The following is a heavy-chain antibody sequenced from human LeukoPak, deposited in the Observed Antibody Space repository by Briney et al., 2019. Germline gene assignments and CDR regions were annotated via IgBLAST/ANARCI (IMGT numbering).Heavy chain of an antibody. J-gene: IGHJ6*02. V-gene: IGHV1-18*01. D-gene: IGHD3-3*01. CDR2: ISAYNGNT. CDR1: GYTFTSYG. CDR3: ARVPFGDYDFWSGYSPPDGMDV. Sequence: ASVKVSCKASGYTFTSYGISWVRQAPGQGLEWMGWISAYNGNTNYAQELQGRVTMTTDTSTSTAYMELRSLRSDDTAVYYCARVPFGDYDFWSGYSPPDGMDVWGQGTTVTVSS.